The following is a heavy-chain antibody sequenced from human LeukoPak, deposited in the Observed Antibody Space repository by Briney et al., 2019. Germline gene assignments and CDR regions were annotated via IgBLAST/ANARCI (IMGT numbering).Heavy chain of an antibody. V-gene: IGHV4-59*01. CDR3: ARDRHWTNDWVFDY. D-gene: IGHD1/OR15-1a*01. J-gene: IGHJ4*02. CDR1: GGSIATYY. Sequence: PSETLSLTCTVSGGSIATYYWSWIRQPPGKGLEWIGYIYYNGHTDYNPSLKSRVTISVHTSKNQFSLKLSSVTAADTAVYYCARDRHWTNDWVFDYWGQGTLVTVSS. CDR2: IYYNGHT.